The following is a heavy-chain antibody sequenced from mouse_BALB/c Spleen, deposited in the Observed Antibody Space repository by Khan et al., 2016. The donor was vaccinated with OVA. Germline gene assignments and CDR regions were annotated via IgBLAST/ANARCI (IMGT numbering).Heavy chain of an antibody. Sequence: QVQLQQSGAELVRPGTSVKVSCKASGYAFTNYLIEWVKQRPGQGLEWIGVINPGSGGTNYNEKFKGKATLTADKYSSTASMQLSSLTCYDSAGDCCARVYCNLGDYWGQGTSVTVSS. CDR1: GYAFTNYL. J-gene: IGHJ4*01. CDR2: INPGSGGT. CDR3: ARVYCNLGDY. D-gene: IGHD2-10*02. V-gene: IGHV1-54*01.